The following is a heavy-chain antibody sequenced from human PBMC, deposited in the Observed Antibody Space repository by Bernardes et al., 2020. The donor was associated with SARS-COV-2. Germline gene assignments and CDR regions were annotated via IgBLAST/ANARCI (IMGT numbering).Heavy chain of an antibody. CDR3: AREILSYYYGMDV. CDR2: INPNSGGT. J-gene: IGHJ6*02. CDR1: GYTFTGYY. V-gene: IGHV1-2*04. Sequence: ASVQASCKASGYTFTGYYMHWVRQAPGQGLEWMGWINPNSGGTNYAQKFQGWVTMTRDTSISTAYMELSRLRSDDTAVYYCAREILSYYYGMDVWGQGTTVTVSS.